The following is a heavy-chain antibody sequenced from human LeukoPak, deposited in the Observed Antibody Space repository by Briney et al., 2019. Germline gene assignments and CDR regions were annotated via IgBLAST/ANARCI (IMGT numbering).Heavy chain of an antibody. V-gene: IGHV1-18*01. Sequence: ASVKVSCKASGYTFTSYGISWVRQAPGQGLEWMGWISAYNGNTNYAQKLQGRVTVTTDTSTSTAYMELRSLRSDDTAVYYCARGYYDFWSGYFTYYYYYYMDVWGKGTTVTVSS. D-gene: IGHD3-3*01. CDR3: ARGYYDFWSGYFTYYYYYYMDV. J-gene: IGHJ6*03. CDR2: ISAYNGNT. CDR1: GYTFTSYG.